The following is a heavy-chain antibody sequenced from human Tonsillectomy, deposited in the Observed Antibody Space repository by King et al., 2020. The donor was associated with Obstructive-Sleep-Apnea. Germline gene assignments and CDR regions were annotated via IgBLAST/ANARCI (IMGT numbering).Heavy chain of an antibody. D-gene: IGHD3-22*01. Sequence: VQLVESGGGLVQPGRSLRLSCAASGFTFDDYAMHWVRQVPGKGLEWVSGISWNSGSIGYADSVKGRFTISRDNAKNSLYLQMNSLRAEYTALYYCAKARRGSSGYHDEFDYWGQGTLVTVSS. CDR3: AKARRGSSGYHDEFDY. J-gene: IGHJ4*02. CDR2: ISWNSGSI. CDR1: GFTFDDYA. V-gene: IGHV3-9*01.